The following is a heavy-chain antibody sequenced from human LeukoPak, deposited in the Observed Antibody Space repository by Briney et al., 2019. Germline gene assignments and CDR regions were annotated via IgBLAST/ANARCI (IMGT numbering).Heavy chain of an antibody. V-gene: IGHV3-48*01. D-gene: IGHD3-9*01. CDR2: ISSSSSTI. Sequence: QSGGSLRLSCAASGFTFSSYSMNWVRQAPGKGLEWVSYISSSSSTIYYADSVKGRFTISRDNAKNSLYLQMNSLGAEDTAVYYCAREAFQIFGGQGTMVTVSS. CDR3: AREAFQIF. CDR1: GFTFSSYS. J-gene: IGHJ3*01.